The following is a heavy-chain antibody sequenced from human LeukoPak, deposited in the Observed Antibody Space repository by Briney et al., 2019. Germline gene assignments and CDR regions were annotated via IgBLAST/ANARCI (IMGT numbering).Heavy chain of an antibody. CDR1: GGSISSGDYY. CDR3: ARLWFGEPYLDY. CDR2: IYYSGST. J-gene: IGHJ4*02. D-gene: IGHD3-10*01. Sequence: SQTLSLTCTVSGGSISSGDYYWSWIRQPPGKGLEWIGYIYYSGSTYYNPSLKSRVTISVDTSKNQFSLKLSSVTAADTAVYYCARLWFGEPYLDYWGQGTLVTVSS. V-gene: IGHV4-30-4*08.